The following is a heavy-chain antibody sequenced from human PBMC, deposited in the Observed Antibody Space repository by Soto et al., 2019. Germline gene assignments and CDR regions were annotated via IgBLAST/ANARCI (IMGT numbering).Heavy chain of an antibody. CDR1: GGSISGYY. Sequence: SEALSLTGPVSGGSISGYYWRWFREPPGKGREGIGYVHEMWGSDYKPSLKSRVASSLDTSKSQFSLKPTSVTATATAVYYCVRQGWGALHGLVDVWGQGTTVTVS. J-gene: IGHJ6*02. CDR3: VRQGWGALHGLVDV. V-gene: IGHV4-59*08. D-gene: IGHD3-16*01. CDR2: VHEMWGS.